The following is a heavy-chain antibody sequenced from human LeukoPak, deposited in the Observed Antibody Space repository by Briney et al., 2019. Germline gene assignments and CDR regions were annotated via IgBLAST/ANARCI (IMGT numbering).Heavy chain of an antibody. Sequence: PGGSLRLSCAASGFTLNTHWMSWVRQALGKGLEWVANIKQDGRDTYYVDSVKGRFTISRDDAKNSLNLQMNSLRAEDTAMYYCATSEGYWGQGTLVTVSS. J-gene: IGHJ4*02. V-gene: IGHV3-7*03. CDR1: GFTLNTHW. CDR2: IKQDGRDT. CDR3: ATSEGY.